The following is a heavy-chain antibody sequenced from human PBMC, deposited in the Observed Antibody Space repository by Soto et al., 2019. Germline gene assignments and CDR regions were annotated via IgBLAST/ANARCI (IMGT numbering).Heavy chain of an antibody. Sequence: EVQLLESGGGLVQPGGSLRLSCAASGFTFSSYAMSWVRQAPGKGLEWVSDISGSGGSTYYADSVKGRFTISRDNSKNTLYLQMNSLRAEETAVYYCAKGGYFGWLGYWGQGTLVTVSS. CDR3: AKGGYFGWLGY. CDR1: GFTFSSYA. CDR2: ISGSGGST. J-gene: IGHJ4*02. V-gene: IGHV3-23*01. D-gene: IGHD3-9*01.